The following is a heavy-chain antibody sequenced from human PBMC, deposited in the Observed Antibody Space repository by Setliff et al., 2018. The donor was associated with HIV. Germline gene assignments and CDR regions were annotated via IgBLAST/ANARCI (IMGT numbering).Heavy chain of an antibody. V-gene: IGHV3-49*04. D-gene: IGHD3-22*01. CDR1: GFTFGDHA. Sequence: GGSLRLSCTGSGFTFGDHAIHWVRQAPGKGLEWVGFFRSRAIGGTTDYAASVKGRFTISRDDSENSLYLQMNSLKTEDTAVYYCARGPASGDYSYYFDYWGQGTLVTVSS. CDR3: ARGPASGDYSYYFDY. CDR2: FRSRAIGGTT. J-gene: IGHJ4*02.